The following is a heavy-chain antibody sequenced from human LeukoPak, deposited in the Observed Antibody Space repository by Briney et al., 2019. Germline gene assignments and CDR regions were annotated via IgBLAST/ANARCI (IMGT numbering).Heavy chain of an antibody. CDR1: GFTFSSYG. CDR3: ARSRGIVVPAAMFDY. CDR2: IWYDGSNK. Sequence: GRSLRLSCAASGFTFSSYGMHWVRQAPGKGLEWVAVIWYDGSNKHYADSVKGRFTISRDNSKNTLYLQMNSLRAEDTAVYYCARSRGIVVPAAMFDYWGQGTLVTVSS. D-gene: IGHD2-2*01. J-gene: IGHJ4*02. V-gene: IGHV3-33*01.